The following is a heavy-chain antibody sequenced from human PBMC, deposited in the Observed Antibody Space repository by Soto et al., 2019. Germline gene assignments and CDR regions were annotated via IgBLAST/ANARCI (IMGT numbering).Heavy chain of an antibody. D-gene: IGHD5-12*01. CDR1: GDSISAYS. CDR2: IHYNGNT. J-gene: IGHJ4*02. V-gene: IGHV4-59*13. Sequence: QVQLQVSAPGLVKPSETLSLTCTVSGDSISAYSWSWVRQPPGKGLGWIGNIHYNGNTKYNPSLKSRVSKAGDTSKNPFSLQLISATAAATAKYFCAREGNLGRWLQPLDFWGQGTLVTVSS. CDR3: AREGNLGRWLQPLDF.